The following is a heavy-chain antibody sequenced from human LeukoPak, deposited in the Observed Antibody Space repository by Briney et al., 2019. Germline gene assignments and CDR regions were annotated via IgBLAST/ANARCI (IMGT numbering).Heavy chain of an antibody. D-gene: IGHD6-13*01. CDR2: ISYDGNNK. V-gene: IGHV3-30-3*01. CDR1: GFTYTSYA. J-gene: IGHJ4*02. CDR3: ARDKAAAGTFSDY. Sequence: PGGSLRLSCAASGFTYTSYAMHWVRQAPGKGLEWVAVISYDGNNKYYADSVKGRFTISRDSSKNTLYLQMNSLIPEDTAVYYCARDKAAAGTFSDYWGQGTLVTVSS.